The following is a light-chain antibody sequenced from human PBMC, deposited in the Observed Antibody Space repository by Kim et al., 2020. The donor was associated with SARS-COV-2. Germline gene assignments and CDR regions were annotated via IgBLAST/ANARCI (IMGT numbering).Light chain of an antibody. CDR2: AAS. V-gene: IGKV1-8*01. Sequence: ASAGDRVTITCRASQDIGSSLVWYQQEPGKAPKLLIYAASTLHSGVPSRFSGSGSGTDFTLTINCLQSEDFATYYCQQYYGYPYTFGQGTKVDIK. CDR1: QDIGSS. J-gene: IGKJ2*01. CDR3: QQYYGYPYT.